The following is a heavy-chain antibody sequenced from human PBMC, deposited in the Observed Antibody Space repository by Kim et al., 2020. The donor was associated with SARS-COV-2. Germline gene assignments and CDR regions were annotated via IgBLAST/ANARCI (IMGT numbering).Heavy chain of an antibody. CDR1: GGSFSDYY. V-gene: IGHV4-34*01. CDR3: ARISAYCGGDCYRYFDY. Sequence: SETLSLTCAVYGGSFSDYYWSWIRQPPGKGLEWIGQINHSGSTNYNPSLKSRVTISVDTSKNQFPLRLTSVTAADTAMYYCARISAYCGGDCYRYFDYWGQGTLVTVSS. D-gene: IGHD2-21*02. CDR2: INHSGST. J-gene: IGHJ4*02.